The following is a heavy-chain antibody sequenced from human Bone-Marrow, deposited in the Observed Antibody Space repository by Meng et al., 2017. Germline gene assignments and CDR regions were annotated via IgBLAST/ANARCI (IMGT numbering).Heavy chain of an antibody. Sequence: GESLKISCAASGFTFSSYWMSWVRQAPGKGLEWVANIKQDGSEKYNVDSVKGRFTISRDNAKNSLYLQMNSLRAEDTAVYYCARDPPHSYYYDSSGSLDYWGQGTLVTVSS. J-gene: IGHJ4*02. D-gene: IGHD3-22*01. CDR2: IKQDGSEK. CDR3: ARDPPHSYYYDSSGSLDY. CDR1: GFTFSSYW. V-gene: IGHV3-7*01.